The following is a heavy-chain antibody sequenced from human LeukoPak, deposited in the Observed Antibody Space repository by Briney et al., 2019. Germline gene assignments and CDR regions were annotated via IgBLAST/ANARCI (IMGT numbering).Heavy chain of an antibody. V-gene: IGHV1-2*02. J-gene: IGHJ5*02. D-gene: IGHD3-3*01. Sequence: ASVKVSCKASGYTFTGYYMHWVRQAPGQGLEWMGWINPNSGGTNYAQKFQGRVTMTRDTSISTAYMELSRLRSDDTAVYYCARDLRDYDFWSGYYSNWFDPRGRGTLVTVSS. CDR1: GYTFTGYY. CDR3: ARDLRDYDFWSGYYSNWFDP. CDR2: INPNSGGT.